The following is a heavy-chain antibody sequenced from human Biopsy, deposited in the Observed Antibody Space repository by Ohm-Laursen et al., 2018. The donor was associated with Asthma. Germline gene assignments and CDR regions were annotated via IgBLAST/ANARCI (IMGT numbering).Heavy chain of an antibody. V-gene: IGHV3-30*04. CDR2: ISYDGSSI. CDR3: AKEGVAGTHIED. J-gene: IGHJ4*02. CDR1: RFTYE. D-gene: IGHD6-19*01. Sequence: RSLRLSCTASRFTYEMHWVRQAPGKGLEWVAVISYDGSSIYYADSVKGRFTISRDNSKNTLSPQMNSLTAEDTAVYYCAKEGVAGTHIEDWGQGTLVTVSS.